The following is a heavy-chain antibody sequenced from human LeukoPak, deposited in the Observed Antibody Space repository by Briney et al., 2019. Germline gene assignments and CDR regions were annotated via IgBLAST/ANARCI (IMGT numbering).Heavy chain of an antibody. V-gene: IGHV4-31*03. CDR2: IYYSGST. J-gene: IGHJ4*02. D-gene: IGHD2-8*01. CDR1: GGSISSCGYY. CDR3: AYSKTNRFDY. Sequence: SQTLSLTCTVSGGSISSCGYYWSWIRQHPGKGLEWIGYIYYSGSTYYNPSLKSRVTISVDTSKNQFSLKLSSVTAADTAVYYCAYSKTNRFDYWGQGTLVTVSS.